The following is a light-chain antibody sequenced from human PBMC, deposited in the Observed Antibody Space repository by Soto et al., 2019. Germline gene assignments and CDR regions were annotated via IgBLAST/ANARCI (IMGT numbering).Light chain of an antibody. J-gene: IGLJ1*01. CDR1: SSDVGDNNY. Sequence: QSALTQPASVSVSPGQSITISCTGTSSDVGDNNYVSWYQQHPGKAPKLMIYDVTHRPSGISNRLSGSKSGNTASLTISGLQAEDEADYYCSSDTSSSTLYVFGTGTKVTVL. CDR2: DVT. CDR3: SSDTSSSTLYV. V-gene: IGLV2-14*01.